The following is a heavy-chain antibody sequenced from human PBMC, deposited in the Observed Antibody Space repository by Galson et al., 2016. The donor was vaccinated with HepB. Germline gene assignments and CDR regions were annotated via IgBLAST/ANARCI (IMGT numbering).Heavy chain of an antibody. Sequence: LTCTVSGGSISSGDYYWSWIRQPPGKGLEWIGYIYYRGSTYYNPSLKSRGSISVDTSKNQFSLKLRSVTAADTAVYFCAKTQTYGLRFDYWGQGSLVTVSS. CDR3: AKTQTYGLRFDY. D-gene: IGHD3-10*01. J-gene: IGHJ4*02. CDR1: GGSISSGDYY. V-gene: IGHV4-30-4*01. CDR2: IYYRGST.